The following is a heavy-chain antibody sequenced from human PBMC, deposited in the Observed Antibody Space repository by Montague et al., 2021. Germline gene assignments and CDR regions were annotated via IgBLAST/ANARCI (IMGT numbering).Heavy chain of an antibody. CDR2: IYYRGST. D-gene: IGHD3-22*01. J-gene: IGHJ3*01. V-gene: IGHV4-31*03. CDR1: GGSISSGGYY. Sequence: TLSLTCTVSGGSISSGGYYWSWIRQPPGKGLEWIGYIYYRGSTYYNPSLKSRVSISVDTSKNQFSLKLSSVTAADTAVYYCARVNDSSGYYSGAFDFWGQGTMVTVSS. CDR3: ARVNDSSGYYSGAFDF.